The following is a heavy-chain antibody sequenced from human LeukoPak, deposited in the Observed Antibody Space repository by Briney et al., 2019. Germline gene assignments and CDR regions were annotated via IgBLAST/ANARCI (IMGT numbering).Heavy chain of an antibody. CDR2: INPNSGGT. CDR3: ARGITMVRGAPPVY. V-gene: IGHV1-2*02. J-gene: IGHJ4*02. Sequence: ASVKVSCKASGYTFTGYYMHWVRQAPGQGLEWMGWINPNSGGTNYAQKFQGRVTMTRDTSISTAYMELSRLRSHDTAVYYCARGITMVRGAPPVYWGQGTLVTVSS. D-gene: IGHD3-10*01. CDR1: GYTFTGYY.